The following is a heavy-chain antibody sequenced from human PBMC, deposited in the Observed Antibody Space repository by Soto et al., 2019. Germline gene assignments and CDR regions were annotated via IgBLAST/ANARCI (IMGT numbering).Heavy chain of an antibody. V-gene: IGHV4-59*11. J-gene: IGHJ4*02. CDR3: ARQRRDGYNYDY. CDR1: GGSISSHY. D-gene: IGHD5-12*01. Sequence: SSETLSLTCTVSGGSISSHYWSCIRQPPGKGLEWIGYIYYSGSTNYNPSLKIPVTISVDTSKNQFSLKLSSVTAADTAVYYCARQRRDGYNYDYWGQGTLVTVSS. CDR2: IYYSGST.